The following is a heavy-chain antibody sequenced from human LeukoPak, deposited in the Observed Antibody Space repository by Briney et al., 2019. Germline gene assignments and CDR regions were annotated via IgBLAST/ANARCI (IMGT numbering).Heavy chain of an antibody. D-gene: IGHD5-18*01. V-gene: IGHV4-34*01. Sequence: RSSETLSLTCAVYGGSFSGYYWSWIRQPPGKGLEWIGEINHSGSTNYNPSLKSRVTISVDTSKNQFSLKLSSVTAADTAVYYCARGRERRIQLWSDYFDLWGRGTLVTVSS. J-gene: IGHJ2*01. CDR3: ARGRERRIQLWSDYFDL. CDR2: INHSGST. CDR1: GGSFSGYY.